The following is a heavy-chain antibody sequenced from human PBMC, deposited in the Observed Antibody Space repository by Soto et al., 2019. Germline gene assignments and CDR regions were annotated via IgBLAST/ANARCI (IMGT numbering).Heavy chain of an antibody. D-gene: IGHD3-10*01. Sequence: QITLKESGPTLVKPTQTLTLTCTFSGFSLSTSGVGVGWIRQPPAKPLAWLALIYWDDDKRYSPSLKSSLTIPKATSKNRVLLTMTNMDPVDTATYYCAQLNTYYDDSGNNYWGQGTLVTVSS. CDR1: GFSLSTSGVG. CDR3: AQLNTYYDDSGNNY. J-gene: IGHJ4*02. V-gene: IGHV2-5*02. CDR2: IYWDDDK.